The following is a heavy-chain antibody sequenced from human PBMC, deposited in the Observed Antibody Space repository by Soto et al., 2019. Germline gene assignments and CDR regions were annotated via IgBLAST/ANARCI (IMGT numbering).Heavy chain of an antibody. CDR2: INPSGGST. V-gene: IGHV1-46*01. J-gene: IGHJ6*02. CDR3: AREDNYYYGSGSNGMDV. Sequence: ASVKVSCKASGYTFTSYYMHWVRQAPGQGLEWMGIINPSGGSTSYAQKFQGRVTTTRDTSTSTVYMELSSLRSEDTAVYYCAREDNYYYGSGSNGMDVWGQGTVVTVSS. CDR1: GYTFTSYY. D-gene: IGHD3-10*01.